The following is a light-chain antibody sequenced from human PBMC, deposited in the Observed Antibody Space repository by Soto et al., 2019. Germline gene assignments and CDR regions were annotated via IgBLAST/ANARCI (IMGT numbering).Light chain of an antibody. Sequence: QSVLTQPASVSGSPGQSITISCTGTSSDVGGSNYVSWYQQHPGKAPKLMIYDVSNRPSGVSDRFSGSKSGNTASLTISGLQAEDEADYYCSSYTSSSTLVFGGGTKLTV. CDR3: SSYTSSSTLV. CDR1: SSDVGGSNY. J-gene: IGLJ3*02. CDR2: DVS. V-gene: IGLV2-14*01.